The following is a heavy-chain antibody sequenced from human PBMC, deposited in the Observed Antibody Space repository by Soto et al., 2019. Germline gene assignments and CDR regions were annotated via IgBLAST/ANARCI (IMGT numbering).Heavy chain of an antibody. Sequence: NPGGSLRLSCTASGFTFGDYAMSWFLQAPGKGLEWVGFIRSKAYGGTTEYAASVKGRFTISRDDSKSIAYLQMNSLKTEDTAVYYCTRDRPSVAAAGTSTFDYWGKGTLVTVSS. J-gene: IGHJ4*02. CDR1: GFTFGDYA. D-gene: IGHD6-13*01. V-gene: IGHV3-49*05. CDR3: TRDRPSVAAAGTSTFDY. CDR2: IRSKAYGGTT.